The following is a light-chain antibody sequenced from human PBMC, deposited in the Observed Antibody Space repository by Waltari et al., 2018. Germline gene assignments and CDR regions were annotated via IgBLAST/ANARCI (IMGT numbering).Light chain of an antibody. Sequence: AIRMTQSPSSFSASTGDRVTITCRASQGIRSYLAWDQQKPGKVPKLLIYAASTLQSGVPSRVSGSGSGTDFTLTISCLQSEDCATYYGQQYYSYPLTFGGGTKVEIK. V-gene: IGKV1-8*01. CDR2: AAS. CDR3: QQYYSYPLT. J-gene: IGKJ4*01. CDR1: QGIRSY.